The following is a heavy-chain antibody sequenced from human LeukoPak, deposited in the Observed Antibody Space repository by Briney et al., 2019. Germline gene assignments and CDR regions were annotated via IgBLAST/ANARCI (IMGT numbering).Heavy chain of an antibody. D-gene: IGHD6-6*01. Sequence: SETLSLTCTVSGGPISSYYWSWIRQPPGKGLEWIGYIYYSGSTNYNPSLKSRLTISIDTSENQFSLKLSSVTAADTAVYYCAREYSSSSGRRAFDIWGQGTMVTVSS. V-gene: IGHV4-59*08. J-gene: IGHJ3*02. CDR2: IYYSGST. CDR1: GGPISSYY. CDR3: AREYSSSSGRRAFDI.